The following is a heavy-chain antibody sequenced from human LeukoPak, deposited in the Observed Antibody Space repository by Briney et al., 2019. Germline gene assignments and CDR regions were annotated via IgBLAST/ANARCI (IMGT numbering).Heavy chain of an antibody. CDR3: ARGSFSYYYDSSGYYLSLFDY. D-gene: IGHD3-22*01. V-gene: IGHV1-18*01. Sequence: ASVKVSCKASGYTFTSYGISWVRQAPGQGLEWMGWISAYNGNTNYAQKLQGRVTMTTDTSTSTAYMELRSLRSDDTAVYYCARGSFSYYYDSSGYYLSLFDYWGQETLVTVSS. CDR1: GYTFTSYG. CDR2: ISAYNGNT. J-gene: IGHJ4*02.